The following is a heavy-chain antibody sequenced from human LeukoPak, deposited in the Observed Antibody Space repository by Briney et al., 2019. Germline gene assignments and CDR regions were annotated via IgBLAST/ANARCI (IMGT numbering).Heavy chain of an antibody. CDR1: GFTFSGSG. CDR3: AKDWISDWSNYFDP. Sequence: GGSLRLSCAASGFTFSGSGMHWVRQVPGKGLEWVAFMRYGEGDTYYRDSVRGRFAISRDNAKNTLYLQMNSLRPEDTAIYYCAKDWISDWSNYFDPWGQGTQVTVSS. CDR2: MRYGEGDT. V-gene: IGHV3-30*02. J-gene: IGHJ5*02. D-gene: IGHD3-9*01.